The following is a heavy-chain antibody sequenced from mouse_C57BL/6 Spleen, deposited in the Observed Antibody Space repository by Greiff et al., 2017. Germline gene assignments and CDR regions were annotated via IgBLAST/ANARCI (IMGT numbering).Heavy chain of an antibody. Sequence: EVKLMESGGGLVKPGGSLKLSCAASGFTFSDYGMHWVRQAPEKGLEWVAYISSGSSTIYYADTVKGRFTISRDNAKNTLFLQMTSLRSEDTAMYYCARGVYYYGSSGYFDVWGTGTTVTVSS. CDR2: ISSGSSTI. CDR1: GFTFSDYG. J-gene: IGHJ1*03. CDR3: ARGVYYYGSSGYFDV. V-gene: IGHV5-17*01. D-gene: IGHD1-1*01.